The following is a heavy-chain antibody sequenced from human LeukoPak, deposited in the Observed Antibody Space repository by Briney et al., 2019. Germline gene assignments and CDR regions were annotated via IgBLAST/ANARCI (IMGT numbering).Heavy chain of an antibody. CDR3: ARVKYCGGDCYAFDI. V-gene: IGHV4-59*01. CDR2: IYYSGST. D-gene: IGHD2-21*01. CDR1: GGSISGYY. J-gene: IGHJ3*02. Sequence: PSETLSLTCTGSGGSISGYYWSWIRQPPGKGLEWIGYIYYSGSTNFNPSLKSRVTISVDTSKNQFSLKLYSVTAADTAVYYCARVKYCGGDCYAFDIWGQGTMVTVSS.